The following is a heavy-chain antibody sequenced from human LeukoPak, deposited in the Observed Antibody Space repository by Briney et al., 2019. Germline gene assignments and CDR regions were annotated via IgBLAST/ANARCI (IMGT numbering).Heavy chain of an antibody. J-gene: IGHJ4*02. CDR3: ARDRSRPNPFFDN. CDR1: GGSIRSGDYY. V-gene: IGHV4-30-4*01. Sequence: SQTLSLTCTVSGGSIRSGDYYWSWIRQPPGKGLEWIGYIHYSGSTYYYNPSLKSRVTMSVDTAKNQFSLRLSSVSAADTAVYYCARDRSRPNPFFDNWGQGTLVTVSS. CDR2: IHYSGSTY. D-gene: IGHD6-13*01.